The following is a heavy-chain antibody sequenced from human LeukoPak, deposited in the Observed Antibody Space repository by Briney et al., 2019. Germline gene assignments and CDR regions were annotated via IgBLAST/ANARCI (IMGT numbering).Heavy chain of an antibody. CDR1: GGTFSSYA. CDR2: IIPIFGTA. Sequence: SVKVSCKASGGTFSSYAISWVRQAPGQGLEWMGGIIPIFGTANYAQKFQGRVTITTDESTSTAYMELSSLRSEDTAVYYCARAGYDSRGYYYKYYFDYWGQGTLVTVSS. D-gene: IGHD3-22*01. J-gene: IGHJ4*02. V-gene: IGHV1-69*05. CDR3: ARAGYDSRGYYYKYYFDY.